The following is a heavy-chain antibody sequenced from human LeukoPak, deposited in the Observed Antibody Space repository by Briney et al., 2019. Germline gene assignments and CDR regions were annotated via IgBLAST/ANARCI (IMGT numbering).Heavy chain of an antibody. CDR2: MNPNSGNT. CDR1: GYTSTSYD. CDR3: ARGYGYYGSGSYYNWFDP. D-gene: IGHD3-10*01. J-gene: IGHJ5*02. V-gene: IGHV1-8*01. Sequence: ASVKVSCKASGYTSTSYDINWVRQATGQGLEWMGWMNPNSGNTGYAQKFQGRVTMTRNTSISTAYMELSSLRSEDTAVYYCARGYGYYGSGSYYNWFDPWGQGTLVTVSS.